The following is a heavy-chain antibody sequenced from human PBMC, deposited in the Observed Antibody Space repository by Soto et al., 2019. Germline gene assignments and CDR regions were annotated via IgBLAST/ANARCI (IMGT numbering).Heavy chain of an antibody. Sequence: GGSLRLSCAASGFTFSSYGMHWVRQAPGKGLEWVAVISYDGSNKYYADSVKGRFTISRDNSKNTLYLQMNSLRAEDTAVYYCAKELNWNDGGEFFYWGQGTLVTVSS. CDR2: ISYDGSNK. CDR1: GFTFSSYG. D-gene: IGHD1-20*01. V-gene: IGHV3-30*18. J-gene: IGHJ4*02. CDR3: AKELNWNDGGEFFY.